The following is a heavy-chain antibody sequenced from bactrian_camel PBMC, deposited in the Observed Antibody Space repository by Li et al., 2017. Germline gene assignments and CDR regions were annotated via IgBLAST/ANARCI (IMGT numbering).Heavy chain of an antibody. CDR1: DAPTVSAYC. V-gene: IGHV3S25*01. Sequence: QLVESGGDSVQAGGSLRLACTASDAPTVSAYCMAWFRQAPGKGREAVATMDGYGQTVYTAPSVKGRFTISQGNAKNTVYLQMNSLKPEDTAMYYCSANLRSGGSGCPAGYWGQGTQVTVS. D-gene: IGHD6*01. CDR2: MDGYGQTV. CDR3: SANLRSGGSGCPAGY. J-gene: IGHJ6*01.